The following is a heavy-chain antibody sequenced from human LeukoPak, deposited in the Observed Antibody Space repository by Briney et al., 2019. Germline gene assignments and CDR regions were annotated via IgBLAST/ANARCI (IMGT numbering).Heavy chain of an antibody. CDR2: ISGSGGST. Sequence: GGSLRLSCAASGFTVSSNYMSWVRQAPGKGLEWVSAISGSGGSTYYADSVKGRFTISRDNSKNTLYLQMNSLRAEDTAVYYCAKVENDYGDSTDAFDIWGQGTMVTVSS. CDR3: AKVENDYGDSTDAFDI. V-gene: IGHV3-23*01. D-gene: IGHD4-17*01. J-gene: IGHJ3*02. CDR1: GFTVSSNY.